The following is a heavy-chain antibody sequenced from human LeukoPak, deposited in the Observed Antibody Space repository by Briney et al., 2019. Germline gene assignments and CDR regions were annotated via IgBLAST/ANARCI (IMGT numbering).Heavy chain of an antibody. V-gene: IGHV1-18*01. Sequence: GASVKVSCKASGYTFTSYGISWVRQAPGQGLEWMGWISAYNGNTNYAQKLQGRVTMTTDTSTSTAYMELRSLRSDDTAVYYCAREGYYDSSGYFDFDYWGLGTLVTVSS. CDR1: GYTFTSYG. D-gene: IGHD3-22*01. J-gene: IGHJ4*02. CDR2: ISAYNGNT. CDR3: AREGYYDSSGYFDFDY.